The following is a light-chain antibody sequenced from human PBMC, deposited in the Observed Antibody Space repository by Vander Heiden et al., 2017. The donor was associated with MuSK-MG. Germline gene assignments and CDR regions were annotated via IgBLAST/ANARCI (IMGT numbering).Light chain of an antibody. V-gene: IGKV3-20*01. CDR1: QSVSSGY. CDR2: GAS. J-gene: IGKJ2*01. Sequence: EIVLTQSPGTLSLSPGERATLSCRASQSVSSGYLAWYKQKPGQAPRLLIYGASSRATGIPDRFSGSGSGTDFTLSISRLEPEDFAVYYCQQYGSSPQTFGQGTKLEIK. CDR3: QQYGSSPQT.